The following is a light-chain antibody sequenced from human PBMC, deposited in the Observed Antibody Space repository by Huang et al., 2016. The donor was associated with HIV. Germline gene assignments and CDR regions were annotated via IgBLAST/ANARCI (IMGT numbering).Light chain of an antibody. J-gene: IGKJ2*01. CDR1: QSVSSN. Sequence: EIVVTQSPATLSVSPGERATLSCRASQSVSSNLAWYHQKPGQAPRLLIYAASTRATGIPARFSGSGSGTEFSLTISSLQSEDFAVYYCQHYSLWPPMYTFGQGTKLEIK. CDR3: QHYSLWPPMYT. V-gene: IGKV3-15*01. CDR2: AAS.